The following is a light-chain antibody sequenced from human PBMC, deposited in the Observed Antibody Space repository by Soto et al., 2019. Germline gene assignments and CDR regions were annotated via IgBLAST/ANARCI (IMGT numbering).Light chain of an antibody. CDR1: SSDVGGYNY. CDR2: DVS. CDR3: SAYTGSSTLDV. J-gene: IGLJ1*01. V-gene: IGLV2-14*03. Sequence: QSALTQPASVSGSPGQSITISCTGTSSDVGGYNYVSWYQHHPGKAPKLIIYDVSHRPSGVSNRFSGSKSGNTASLTISGLQAEDEAAYYCSAYTGSSTLDVFGTGTKLTVL.